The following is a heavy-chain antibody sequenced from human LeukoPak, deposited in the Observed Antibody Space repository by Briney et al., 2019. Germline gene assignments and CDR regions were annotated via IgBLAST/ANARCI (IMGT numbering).Heavy chain of an antibody. Sequence: GGSLRLYCAASGFTFSSYEMNWVRQAPGKGLEWVSYISSSGSTIYYADSVKGRFTISRDNAKNSLYLQMNSLRAEDTAVYYCARDGSVYGDDYWGQGTLVTVSS. D-gene: IGHD4-17*01. V-gene: IGHV3-48*03. CDR1: GFTFSSYE. J-gene: IGHJ4*02. CDR3: ARDGSVYGDDY. CDR2: ISSSGSTI.